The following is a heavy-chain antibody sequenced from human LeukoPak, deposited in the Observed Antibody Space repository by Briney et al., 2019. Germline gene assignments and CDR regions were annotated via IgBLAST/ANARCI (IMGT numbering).Heavy chain of an antibody. Sequence: SETLSLTCTVSGGSISSYYWSWIRQPPGKGLEWIGSIYYSGSTYYNPSLKSRVTISVDTSKNQFSLRLTSVTAADTAVYYCARQTGSGLFILPGGQGTLVTVSS. CDR2: IYYSGST. V-gene: IGHV4-39*01. CDR1: GGSISSYY. CDR3: ARQTGSGLFILP. D-gene: IGHD3/OR15-3a*01. J-gene: IGHJ4*02.